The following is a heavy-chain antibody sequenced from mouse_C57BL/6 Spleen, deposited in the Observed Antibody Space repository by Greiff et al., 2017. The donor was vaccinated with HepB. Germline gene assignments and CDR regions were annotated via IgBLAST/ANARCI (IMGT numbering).Heavy chain of an antibody. J-gene: IGHJ4*01. Sequence: VKLQESGAELVRPGASVTLSCKASGYTFTDYEMHWVKQTPVHGLEWIGAIDPETGGTAYNQKFKGKAILTADKSSSTAYMELSSLTSEDSAVYYCTRSGCNHSSAMDYWGQGTSVTVSS. CDR3: TRSGCNHSSAMDY. CDR1: GYTFTDYE. V-gene: IGHV1-15*01. CDR2: IDPETGGT. D-gene: IGHD2-1*01.